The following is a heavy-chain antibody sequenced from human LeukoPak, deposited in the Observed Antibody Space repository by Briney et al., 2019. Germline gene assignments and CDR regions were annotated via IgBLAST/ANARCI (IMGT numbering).Heavy chain of an antibody. D-gene: IGHD3-3*01. Sequence: PGGSLRLSCAASGFTFSSYGMHWVRQAPGKGLEWVAFIRYDGSNKYYADSAKGRFTISRDNSKNTLYLQMNSLRAEDTAVYYCANCQYYDFWSGYYDYYYYMDVWGKGTTVTVSS. CDR2: IRYDGSNK. J-gene: IGHJ6*03. CDR3: ANCQYYDFWSGYYDYYYYMDV. V-gene: IGHV3-30*02. CDR1: GFTFSSYG.